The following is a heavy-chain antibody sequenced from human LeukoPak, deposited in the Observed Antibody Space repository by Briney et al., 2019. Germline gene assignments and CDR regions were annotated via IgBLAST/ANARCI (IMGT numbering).Heavy chain of an antibody. D-gene: IGHD3-3*01. CDR1: GFTFNTNA. J-gene: IGHJ4*02. CDR2: ISGSSGHT. Sequence: GGSLRLSCAASGFTFNTNAMSWVRQAPGKGLEWVSAISGSSGHTYYADSVKGRFIISRDNSKNTLYLQMNSLRAEDTAVYYCAKVGFSEMEWLLYSDHWGQGTLVTVSS. CDR3: AKVGFSEMEWLLYSDH. V-gene: IGHV3-23*01.